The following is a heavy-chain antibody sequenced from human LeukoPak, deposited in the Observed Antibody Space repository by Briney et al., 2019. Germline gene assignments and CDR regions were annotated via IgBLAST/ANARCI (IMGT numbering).Heavy chain of an antibody. CDR3: ARGYGSGSYYNFFRSHYFDY. Sequence: SETLSLTCTVSGGSISSSSYYWGWIRQPPGKGLEWIGEINHSGSTNYNPSLKSRVTISVDTSKNQFSLKLSSVTAADTAVYYCARGYGSGSYYNFFRSHYFDYWGQGTLVTVSS. D-gene: IGHD3-10*01. CDR1: GGSISSSSYY. CDR2: INHSGST. J-gene: IGHJ4*02. V-gene: IGHV4-39*07.